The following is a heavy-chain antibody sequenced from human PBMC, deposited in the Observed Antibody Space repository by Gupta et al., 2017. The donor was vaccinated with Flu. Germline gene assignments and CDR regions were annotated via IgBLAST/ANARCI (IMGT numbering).Heavy chain of an antibody. Sequence: QVQLQQWGAGLLKPSETLSLTCAVYGGSFSGYYWSWIRQPPGKGLEWIGEINHSGSTNYNPSLKSRVTISVDTSKNQFSLKLSSVTAADTAVYYCARAKPIRGYSYGPRIYYFDYWGQGTLVTVSS. CDR2: INHSGST. J-gene: IGHJ4*02. CDR1: GGSFSGYY. D-gene: IGHD5-18*01. CDR3: ARAKPIRGYSYGPRIYYFDY. V-gene: IGHV4-34*01.